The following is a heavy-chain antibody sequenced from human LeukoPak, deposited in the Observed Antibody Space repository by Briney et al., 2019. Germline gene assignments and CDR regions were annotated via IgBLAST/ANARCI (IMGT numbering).Heavy chain of an antibody. CDR1: GGSISSYY. V-gene: IGHV4-59*01. D-gene: IGHD3-22*01. CDR2: IYYSGST. J-gene: IGHJ3*02. Sequence: SETLSLTCTVSGGSISSYYWSWIRQPPGKGLEWIGYIYYSGSTNYNPSLKSRVTISVDTSKNQFSLKLSSVTAADTAVYYCARDDEITMIDAFDIWGQGTMVTVSS. CDR3: ARDDEITMIDAFDI.